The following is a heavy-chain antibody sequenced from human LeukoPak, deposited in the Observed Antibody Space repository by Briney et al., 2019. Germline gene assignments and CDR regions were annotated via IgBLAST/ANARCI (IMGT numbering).Heavy chain of an antibody. V-gene: IGHV1-18*01. CDR2: ISAYNGNT. J-gene: IGHJ4*02. CDR3: ARDQSRKLTGEFDY. D-gene: IGHD1-20*01. Sequence: ASVKVSCKASGYTFTSYGISWARQAPGQGLEWVGWISAYNGNTHYAQKLQGRVTMTTDTSTSTAYMELRSLRSDDTAVYYCARDQSRKLTGEFDYWGQGTLVTVSS. CDR1: GYTFTSYG.